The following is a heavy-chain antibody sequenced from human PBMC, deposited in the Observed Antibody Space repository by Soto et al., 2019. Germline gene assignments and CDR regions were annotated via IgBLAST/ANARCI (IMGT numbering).Heavy chain of an antibody. J-gene: IGHJ6*02. CDR2: INPNSGGT. D-gene: IGHD6-13*01. CDR1: GYTFTGYY. CDR3: AREQKGAYSSSWSSYYGMDV. Sequence: ASVKDSCKASGYTFTGYYMHWVRQAPGQGLEWMGWINPNSGGTNYAQKFQGRVTMTRDTSISTAYMELSRLRSDDTAVYYCAREQKGAYSSSWSSYYGMDVWGQGTTVTVSS. V-gene: IGHV1-2*02.